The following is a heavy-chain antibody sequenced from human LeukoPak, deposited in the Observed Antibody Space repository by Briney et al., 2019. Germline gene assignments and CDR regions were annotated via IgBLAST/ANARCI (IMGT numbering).Heavy chain of an antibody. V-gene: IGHV1-69*13. CDR2: IIPIFGTA. CDR3: ARDAGEYYDSSGYRHDY. J-gene: IGHJ4*02. CDR1: GGTFSSYA. Sequence: SVKVSCKASGGTFSSYAISWVRQAPGQGLEWMGGIIPIFGTANYAQKFQGRVTITADESTSTAYMELSSLRSEDTAVYYCARDAGEYYDSSGYRHDYWGQGTLVTVSS. D-gene: IGHD3-22*01.